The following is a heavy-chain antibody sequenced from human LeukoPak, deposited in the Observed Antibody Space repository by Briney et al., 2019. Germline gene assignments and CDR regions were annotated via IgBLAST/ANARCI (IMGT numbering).Heavy chain of an antibody. Sequence: SETLSFTCAVYGGSFSGYYWSWIRQPPGKGLEWIGEINHSGSTNYNPSLKSRVTISVDTSKNQFSLKLSSVTAADTAVYYCARSAGSGSYPIDYWGQGTLVTVSS. CDR2: INHSGST. CDR1: GGSFSGYY. CDR3: ARSAGSGSYPIDY. D-gene: IGHD1-26*01. J-gene: IGHJ4*02. V-gene: IGHV4-34*01.